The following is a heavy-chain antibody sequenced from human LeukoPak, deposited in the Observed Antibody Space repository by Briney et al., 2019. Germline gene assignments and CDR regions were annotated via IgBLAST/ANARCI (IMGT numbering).Heavy chain of an antibody. J-gene: IGHJ3*02. CDR1: GGSFSGYY. CDR2: INNSGST. D-gene: IGHD3-22*01. Sequence: SETLSLTCAVYGGSFSGYYWNWIRQPPGKGLEWIGEINNSGSTNYNPSLKSRVTISVDTSKNQFSLRLSSVTAADTAVYYCARVNYYDSSGSPPGGDAFDIWGQGTMVTVSS. CDR3: ARVNYYDSSGSPPGGDAFDI. V-gene: IGHV4-34*01.